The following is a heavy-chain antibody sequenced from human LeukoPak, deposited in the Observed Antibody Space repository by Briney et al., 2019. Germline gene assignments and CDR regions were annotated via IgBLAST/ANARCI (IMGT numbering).Heavy chain of an antibody. CDR1: GGSISSSGYY. Sequence: PSETLSLTCTVSGGSISSSGYYWGWIRQPPGKGLEWIGSIYYSGSTYYNPSLKSRVTISVDTSKNQFSLKLSSVTAADTAVYYCARQRQQWLVGNWFDPWGQGTLVTVSS. CDR2: IYYSGST. D-gene: IGHD6-19*01. CDR3: ARQRQQWLVGNWFDP. V-gene: IGHV4-39*01. J-gene: IGHJ5*02.